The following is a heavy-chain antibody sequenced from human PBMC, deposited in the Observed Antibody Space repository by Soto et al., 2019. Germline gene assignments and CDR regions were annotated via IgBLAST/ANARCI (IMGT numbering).Heavy chain of an antibody. D-gene: IGHD2-2*01. V-gene: IGHV4-34*01. CDR3: ARGLRTDIVVVPAFYP. Sequence: QVRLQQWGAGLLKPSETLSLTCAVYGGSFSGYYWSWIRQPPGKGLEWIGEINHSGSTNYNPSLKSRVTISVDTSKNQFSLKLSSVTAADTAVYYCARGLRTDIVVVPAFYPWGQGTLVTVSS. J-gene: IGHJ5*02. CDR2: INHSGST. CDR1: GGSFSGYY.